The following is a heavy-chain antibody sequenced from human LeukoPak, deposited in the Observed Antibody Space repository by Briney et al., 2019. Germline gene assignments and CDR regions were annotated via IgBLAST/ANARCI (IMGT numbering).Heavy chain of an antibody. CDR2: INKDGGGI. D-gene: IGHD1/OR15-1a*01. J-gene: IGHJ6*04. V-gene: IGHV3-7*03. CDR1: GFPFSNSW. CDR3: AGGNSMDV. Sequence: GSLRLSCAVSGFPFSNSWMYWVRQAPGKGLEGVANINKDGGGISYVDSVKGRFFISRDNARNSLHLQMNSLRVEDTAVYFCAGGNSMDVWGKGTAVTVSS.